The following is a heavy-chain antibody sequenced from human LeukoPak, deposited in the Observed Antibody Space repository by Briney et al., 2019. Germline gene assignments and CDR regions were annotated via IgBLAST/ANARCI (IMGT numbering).Heavy chain of an antibody. D-gene: IGHD3-10*01. CDR1: GYTLTELS. CDR3: ATGQPGSNWFDP. J-gene: IGHJ5*02. CDR2: FDPEDGET. V-gene: IGHV1-24*01. Sequence: ASVKVSCKVSGYTLTELSMHWVRQAPGKGLEWMGGFDPEDGETIYAQKFQGRVTMTEDTSTDTAYMELSSLRSEDTAVYYCATGQPGSNWFDPWGQGTLVTVSS.